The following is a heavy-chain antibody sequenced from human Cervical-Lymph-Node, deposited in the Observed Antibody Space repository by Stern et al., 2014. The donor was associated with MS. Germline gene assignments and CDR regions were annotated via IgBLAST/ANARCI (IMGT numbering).Heavy chain of an antibody. CDR3: ARAIFGVNAAAMAPDAFDT. Sequence: EVQLVESGGGLIQPGGSLRLSCAAPGFTVSNNYMSWVRQAPGKGLEWVSLIYTDVSTYYSGPVKGRFTISRDSSKNKLFLQMNSLRAEDTAVYYCARAIFGVNAAAMAPDAFDTWGQGTMVTVSS. V-gene: IGHV3-53*01. D-gene: IGHD3-3*01. J-gene: IGHJ3*02. CDR2: IYTDVST. CDR1: GFTVSNNY.